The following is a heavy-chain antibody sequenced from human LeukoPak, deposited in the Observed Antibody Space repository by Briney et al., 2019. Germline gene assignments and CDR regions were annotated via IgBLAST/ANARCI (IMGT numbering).Heavy chain of an antibody. V-gene: IGHV4-30-4*08. Sequence: SETLPLTCTVSGGSISSGGYYWSWIRQHPGKGLEWIGYIYYSGSTYYNPSLKSRVTISVDTSKNQFSLKLSSVTAADTAVYYCARDQSSIFDYWGQGTLVTVSS. J-gene: IGHJ4*02. D-gene: IGHD6-19*01. CDR2: IYYSGST. CDR3: ARDQSSIFDY. CDR1: GGSISSGGYY.